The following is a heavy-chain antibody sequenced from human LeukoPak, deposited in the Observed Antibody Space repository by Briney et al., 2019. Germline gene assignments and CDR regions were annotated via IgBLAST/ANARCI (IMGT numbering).Heavy chain of an antibody. D-gene: IGHD6-13*01. Sequence: GGSLRLSCAGSGFSFNNYAMYWVRQAPGKGLEWVSAISGSGGSTYYADSVKGRFTISRDNSKNTLYLQMNSLRAEDTAVYYCAKDTGIAAAGTPYYYYGMDVWGQGTTVTVSS. CDR3: AKDTGIAAAGTPYYYYGMDV. V-gene: IGHV3-23*01. J-gene: IGHJ6*02. CDR2: ISGSGGST. CDR1: GFSFNNYA.